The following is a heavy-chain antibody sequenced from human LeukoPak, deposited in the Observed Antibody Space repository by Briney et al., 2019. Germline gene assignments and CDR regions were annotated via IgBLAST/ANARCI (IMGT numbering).Heavy chain of an antibody. CDR3: ARHLRFLEWLLFDY. CDR2: IYYSGST. V-gene: IGHV4-39*01. Sequence: SETLSLTCTVSGGSISSSSYYWGWIRQPPGKGLEWIGSIYYSGSTYYNPSLKSRVTISVDTSKNQFSLKLSSVTAADTAAYYCARHLRFLEWLLFDYWGQGTLVTVSS. D-gene: IGHD3-3*01. J-gene: IGHJ4*02. CDR1: GGSISSSSYY.